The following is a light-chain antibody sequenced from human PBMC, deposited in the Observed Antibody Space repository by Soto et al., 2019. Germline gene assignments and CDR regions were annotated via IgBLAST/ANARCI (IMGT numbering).Light chain of an antibody. J-gene: IGLJ2*01. CDR3: ETWDTNVVV. CDR2: LEGSGSY. CDR1: SGHSTYI. Sequence: QLVLTQSSSASASLGSSVQLTCTLSSGHSTYIIAWHQQQPGKAPRYLMKLEGSGSYNKGSGIPDRFSGSSSGADRYLTISNLQFEDEADYYCETWDTNVVVVVRGTKLTVL. V-gene: IGLV4-60*02.